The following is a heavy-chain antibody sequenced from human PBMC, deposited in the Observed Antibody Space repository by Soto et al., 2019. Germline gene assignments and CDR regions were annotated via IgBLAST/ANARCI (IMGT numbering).Heavy chain of an antibody. V-gene: IGHV4-31*03. J-gene: IGHJ5*02. CDR3: ARRRSLEWLSSFDP. CDR1: GGSISSANYY. D-gene: IGHD3-3*01. Sequence: SETLSLTCTVSGGSISSANYYWSWIRQHPVKGLEWIGYIYYSGNTYYNPSLKSRVSISIDTSKNQFSPRLTSVTAADTAVYYCARRRSLEWLSSFDPWGQGTLVTVSS. CDR2: IYYSGNT.